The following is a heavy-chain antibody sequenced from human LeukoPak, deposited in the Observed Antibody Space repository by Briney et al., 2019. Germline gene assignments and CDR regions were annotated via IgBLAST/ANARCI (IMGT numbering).Heavy chain of an antibody. CDR1: GFTVSSNS. D-gene: IGHD5-24*01. Sequence: GGSLRLSCTVSGFTVSSNSMSWVRQAPGKGLEWVSFIYSDNTHYADSVKGRFTISRDNSKNTLYLQMNSLRAEDTAVYYCAKVRRWLQLFDYWGQGTLVTVSS. CDR2: IYSDNT. CDR3: AKVRRWLQLFDY. J-gene: IGHJ4*02. V-gene: IGHV3-66*03.